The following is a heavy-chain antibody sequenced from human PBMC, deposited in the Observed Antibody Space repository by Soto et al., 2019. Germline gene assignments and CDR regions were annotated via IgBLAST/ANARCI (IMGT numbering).Heavy chain of an antibody. CDR3: AKTYRISWSEGKYNWFDP. CDR2: ISDSGSST. V-gene: IGHV3-23*01. CDR1: GFTFFNYA. Sequence: EMQLLESGGRLVQPGGSLRLSCAASGFTFFNYAMSWVRQAPGKGLEWVSSISDSGSSTYYADSVKGRFTISRDNSKNTLYLQMNSLRAEDTAMYSCAKTYRISWSEGKYNWFDPWGQGTLVTVSS. D-gene: IGHD6-13*01. J-gene: IGHJ5*02.